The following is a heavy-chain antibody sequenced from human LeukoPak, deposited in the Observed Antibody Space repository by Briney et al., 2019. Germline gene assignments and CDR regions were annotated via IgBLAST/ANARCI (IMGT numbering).Heavy chain of an antibody. D-gene: IGHD4-17*01. CDR3: AGPLKTVPYYFDS. V-gene: IGHV3-74*01. CDR1: GLTFSSHR. J-gene: IGHJ4*02. Sequence: GGSLRLSCAASGLTFSSHRMHWVRQAPGKGLVWVSRINNDGSSTTYADSVKGRFTISRDNSKNTVYLQMNSLRAEDAAVYYCAGPLKTVPYYFDSWGQGTLVTVSS. CDR2: INNDGSST.